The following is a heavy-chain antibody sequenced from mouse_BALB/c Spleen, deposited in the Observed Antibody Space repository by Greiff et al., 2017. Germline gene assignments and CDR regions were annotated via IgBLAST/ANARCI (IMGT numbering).Heavy chain of an antibody. CDR1: GYTFTSYW. CDR3: TRGAYYYGSTMDY. D-gene: IGHD1-1*01. J-gene: IGHJ4*01. V-gene: IGHV1-5*01. Sequence: VQLQQSGTVLARPGASVKMSCKASGYTFTSYWMHWVNQRPGQGLEWIGAIYPGNSDTSYNQKFKGKAKLTAVTSTSTAYMELSSLTNEDSAVYYCTRGAYYYGSTMDYWGQGTSVTVSS. CDR2: IYPGNSDT.